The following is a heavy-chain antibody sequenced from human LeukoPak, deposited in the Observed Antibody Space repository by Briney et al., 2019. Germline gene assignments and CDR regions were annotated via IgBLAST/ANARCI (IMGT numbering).Heavy chain of an antibody. CDR1: GFTFSSYW. V-gene: IGHV3-74*01. Sequence: GGSLRLSCAASGFTFSSYWMHWVRQAPGKGLVWVSRINSDGSSTSYADSVKGRFTISRDNAKNALYLQMNSLRAEDTAVYYCAGCSSTSCYNGFDYWGQGTLVTVSS. D-gene: IGHD2-2*02. J-gene: IGHJ4*02. CDR3: AGCSSTSCYNGFDY. CDR2: INSDGSST.